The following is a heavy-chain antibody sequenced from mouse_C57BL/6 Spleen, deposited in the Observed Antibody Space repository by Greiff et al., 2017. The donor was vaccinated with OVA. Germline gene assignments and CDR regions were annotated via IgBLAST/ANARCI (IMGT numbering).Heavy chain of an antibody. J-gene: IGHJ2*01. CDR3: ARGGVITTVAAAHFDY. D-gene: IGHD1-1*01. CDR2: ISYDGSN. CDR1: GYSITSGYY. Sequence: EVQLQASGPGLVKPSQSLSLTCSVTGYSITSGYYWNWIRQFPGNKLEWVGYISYDGSNNSNPSLQNRISITPATSNHQFFLKLKSVTTEDTDTYDYARGGVITTVAAAHFDYWGQGTTLTVSS. V-gene: IGHV3-6*01.